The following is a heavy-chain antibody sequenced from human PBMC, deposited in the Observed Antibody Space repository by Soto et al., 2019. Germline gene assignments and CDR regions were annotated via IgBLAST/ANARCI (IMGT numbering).Heavy chain of an antibody. CDR1: GGSVSSGSYY. Sequence: PSETLSLTCTVSGGSVSSGSYYWSWIRQPPGKGLEWIGYIYYSGSTNYNPSLKSRVTISVDTSKNQFPLKLSSVTAADTAVYYCARGRRDVVPAARSKVVYMDVWGKGTTVTVSS. V-gene: IGHV4-61*01. D-gene: IGHD2-2*01. CDR2: IYYSGST. J-gene: IGHJ6*03. CDR3: ARGRRDVVPAARSKVVYMDV.